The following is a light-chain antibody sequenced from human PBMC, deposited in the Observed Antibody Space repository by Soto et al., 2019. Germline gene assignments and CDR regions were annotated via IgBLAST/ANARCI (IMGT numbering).Light chain of an antibody. Sequence: EIVLTQSPGTLSLSPGERATLSCRASQSINNRYLAWYQQRHGQAPRLLNYGASSRATGIPDRFIGSGSGTDFTLTISRLAPEDFAVYYCQQFGSSPGFTFGPGTKVDIK. CDR3: QQFGSSPGFT. CDR1: QSINNRY. CDR2: GAS. J-gene: IGKJ3*01. V-gene: IGKV3-20*01.